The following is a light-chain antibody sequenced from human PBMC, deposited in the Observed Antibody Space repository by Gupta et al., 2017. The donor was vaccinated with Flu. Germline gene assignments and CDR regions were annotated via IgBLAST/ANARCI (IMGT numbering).Light chain of an antibody. CDR3: RQHNSFPWT. V-gene: IGKV1-17*01. CDR2: TAS. CDR1: QGIRHD. J-gene: IGKJ1*01. Sequence: DIQMTQSPSSLSASVGDSVTITCRASQGIRHDLGWYQQKPGKAPKRLIYTASSLDSGVPPRFSGSGSGTEFTLTISSLQPEDFVTYYCRQHNSFPWTFGQGTKVEIK.